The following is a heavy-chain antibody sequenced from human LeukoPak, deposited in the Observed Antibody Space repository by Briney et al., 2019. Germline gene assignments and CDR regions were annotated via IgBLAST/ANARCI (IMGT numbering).Heavy chain of an antibody. CDR1: GFTFSIYG. J-gene: IGHJ4*02. Sequence: PGGSLRLSCAASGFTFSIYGMHWVRQAPGKGLEWVAVISYDGSNKYYADSVKGRFTISRDNSKNTLYLQMNSLRAEDTAVYYCARDQGGTRLSDYFDYWGQGTLVTVSS. V-gene: IGHV3-30*03. CDR2: ISYDGSNK. CDR3: ARDQGGTRLSDYFDY. D-gene: IGHD2-15*01.